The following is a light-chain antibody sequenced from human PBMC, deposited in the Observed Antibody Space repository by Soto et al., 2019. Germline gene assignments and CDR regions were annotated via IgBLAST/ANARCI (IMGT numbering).Light chain of an antibody. Sequence: EIVLTQSPGTLSLSPGERATLSCRASQSVSSSYLAWYQQNPGQAPRLLIYGASSRATGIPDRFSGSGSGTDFTLTISRLEPEDFAVYYCQQYGTSEIIFGQGTRLEI. V-gene: IGKV3-20*01. CDR1: QSVSSSY. CDR2: GAS. CDR3: QQYGTSEII. J-gene: IGKJ5*01.